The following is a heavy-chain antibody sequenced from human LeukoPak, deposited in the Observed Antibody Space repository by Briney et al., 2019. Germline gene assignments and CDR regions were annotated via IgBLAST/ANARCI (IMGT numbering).Heavy chain of an antibody. V-gene: IGHV3-23*01. Sequence: GGSLRLSCAASGFTFSSYAMSWVRQAPGKGLEWVSAISGSWGSTYYADAVQGRFTISRDNSKNTLYLQMNSLRDEDTAVYYCAKDIKVRLLGFGELFDYFDYWGQGALVTVSS. CDR1: GFTFSSYA. D-gene: IGHD3-10*01. CDR2: ISGSWGST. CDR3: AKDIKVRLLGFGELFDYFDY. J-gene: IGHJ4*02.